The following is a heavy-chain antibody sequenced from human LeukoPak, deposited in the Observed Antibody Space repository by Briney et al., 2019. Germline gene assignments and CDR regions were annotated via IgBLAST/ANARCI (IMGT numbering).Heavy chain of an antibody. Sequence: PSETLSLTCTVSGGSISSYYWSWIRQPPGKGLEYIGSIYYSGSTYYNPSLKSRLTISVDTSKNQFSLKLSSVTAADTAVYYCARQGENYSSFDYWGQGTLVTVSS. D-gene: IGHD1-7*01. CDR2: IYYSGST. J-gene: IGHJ4*02. CDR1: GGSISSYY. V-gene: IGHV4-59*05. CDR3: ARQGENYSSFDY.